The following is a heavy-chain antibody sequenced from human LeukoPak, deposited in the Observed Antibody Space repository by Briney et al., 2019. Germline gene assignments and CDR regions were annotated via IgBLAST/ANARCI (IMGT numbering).Heavy chain of an antibody. D-gene: IGHD3-22*01. CDR2: IIPILGIA. Sequence: SVKVSCKASGGTFSSYAISWVRQAPGQGLEWMGRIIPILGIANYAQKFQGRVTITADKSTSTAYMELSSLRSEDTAVYYCASSLYYYDSSGYVYYYYGMDVWGQGTTVTVSS. CDR3: ASSLYYYDSSGYVYYYYGMDV. J-gene: IGHJ6*02. V-gene: IGHV1-69*04. CDR1: GGTFSSYA.